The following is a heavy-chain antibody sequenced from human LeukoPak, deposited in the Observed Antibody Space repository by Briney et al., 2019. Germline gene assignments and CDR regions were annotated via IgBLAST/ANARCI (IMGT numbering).Heavy chain of an antibody. CDR3: AKALMVVPAATPFDY. CDR1: GFTFSSYA. Sequence: GGSLRLSCAASGFTFSSYAMSWVRQAPGKGLEWVSAISGSGGSTYYADSVKGRFTISRDNSKNTLYLQMNGLRAEDTAVYYCAKALMVVPAATPFDYWGQGTLVTVSS. V-gene: IGHV3-23*01. CDR2: ISGSGGST. J-gene: IGHJ4*02. D-gene: IGHD2-2*01.